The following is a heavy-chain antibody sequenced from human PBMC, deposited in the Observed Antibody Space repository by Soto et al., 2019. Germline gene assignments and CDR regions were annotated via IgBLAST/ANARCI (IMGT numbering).Heavy chain of an antibody. J-gene: IGHJ6*03. CDR1: GFTFSSYA. D-gene: IGHD4-4*01. CDR2: ISYDGSNK. CDR3: ARRVYSNYVGFYYYYYMDV. V-gene: IGHV3-30-3*01. Sequence: PGGSLRLSCAASGFTFSSYAMHWVRQAPGKGLEWVAVISYDGSNKYYADSVKGRFTISRDNAKNSLYLQMNSLRAEDTAVYYCARRVYSNYVGFYYYYYMDVWGKGTTVTVSS.